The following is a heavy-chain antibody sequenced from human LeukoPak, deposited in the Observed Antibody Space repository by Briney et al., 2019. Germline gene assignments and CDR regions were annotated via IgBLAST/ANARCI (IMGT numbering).Heavy chain of an antibody. J-gene: IGHJ4*02. CDR2: ISDSGGST. CDR1: GITLSNYG. CDR3: AKRGVVIRVILVGFHKEAYYFES. Sequence: GGSLRLSCAVSGITLSNYGMSWVRQAPGKGLEWVAGISDSGGSTKYADSVKGRFTISRDNPKHTLYLQMNGLRAEDTAVYFCAKRGVVIRVILVGFHKEAYYFESWGQGALVTVSS. D-gene: IGHD3/OR15-3a*01. V-gene: IGHV3-23*01.